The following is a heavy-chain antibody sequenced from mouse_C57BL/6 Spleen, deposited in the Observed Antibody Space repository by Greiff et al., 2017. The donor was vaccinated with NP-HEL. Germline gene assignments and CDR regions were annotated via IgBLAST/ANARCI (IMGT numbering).Heavy chain of an antibody. Sequence: QVQLQQPGTELVKPGASVKLSCKASGYTFTSYWMHWVKQRPGQGLDWIGNINPSNGGTNYNEKFKSKATLTVDKSSSPAYMQLSSLTSEDSAVYDCARYWDYYAMDDWGQGTSVTVSS. V-gene: IGHV1-53*01. CDR3: ARYWDYYAMDD. CDR2: INPSNGGT. CDR1: GYTFTSYW. D-gene: IGHD4-1*01. J-gene: IGHJ4*01.